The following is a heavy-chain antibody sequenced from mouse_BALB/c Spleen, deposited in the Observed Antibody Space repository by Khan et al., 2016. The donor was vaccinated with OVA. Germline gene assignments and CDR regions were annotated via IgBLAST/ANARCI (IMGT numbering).Heavy chain of an antibody. D-gene: IGHD4-1*01. CDR1: GYTFTSYW. Sequence: EVQLQQSGTVLARPGASVKMSCKASGYTFTSYWMHWVKQRPGQGLEWIGDIYPGNTDTNYNQKFKGKAKLTAVTSTSTAYMELYSLTNEDFAVYYWTRRNWDVAWFAYWGQGTLVTVSA. CDR2: IYPGNTDT. V-gene: IGHV1-5*01. CDR3: TRRNWDVAWFAY. J-gene: IGHJ3*01.